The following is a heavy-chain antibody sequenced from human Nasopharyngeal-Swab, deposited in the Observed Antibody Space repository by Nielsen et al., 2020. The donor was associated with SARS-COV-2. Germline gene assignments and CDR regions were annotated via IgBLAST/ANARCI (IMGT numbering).Heavy chain of an antibody. J-gene: IGHJ6*02. V-gene: IGHV3-23*01. Sequence: GESLKISCAASGFSCSIYAMSWVRQAPGKGLEWVSAISGSGGSTYYADSVKGRFTISRDNSKNTLYLQMNSLRAEDTAVYYCAKMGGGSKFDYYYYGMDVWGQGTTVTVSS. CDR3: AKMGGGSKFDYYYYGMDV. CDR1: GFSCSIYA. D-gene: IGHD2-15*01. CDR2: ISGSGGST.